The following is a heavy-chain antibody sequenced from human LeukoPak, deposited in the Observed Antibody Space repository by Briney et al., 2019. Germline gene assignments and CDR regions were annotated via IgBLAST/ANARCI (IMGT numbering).Heavy chain of an antibody. V-gene: IGHV4-59*11. J-gene: IGHJ6*03. CDR1: DGPIRSHY. Sequence: SETLSLTCTVSDGPIRSHYWTWIRQSPVKGLEWIGDISNSGSTKYNPSLQSRVTISIDTSKSQFSLRLSSVTAADTAVYYCGRDALVGYFSYYYIDVWGKGITVAVSS. CDR2: ISNSGST. D-gene: IGHD2-15*01. CDR3: GRDALVGYFSYYYIDV.